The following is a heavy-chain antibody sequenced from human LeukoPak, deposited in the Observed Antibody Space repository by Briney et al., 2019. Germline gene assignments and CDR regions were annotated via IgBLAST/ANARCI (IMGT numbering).Heavy chain of an antibody. V-gene: IGHV3-23*01. Sequence: GGSLRLSCADSGFTFSSYAMSWVRQAPGKGLEWVSAISGSGGSTYYADSVKGRFTISRDNSKNTLYLQMNSLRAEDTAVYYCAKDWRGYSGRYFDYWGQGTLVTVSS. CDR1: GFTFSSYA. J-gene: IGHJ4*02. CDR2: ISGSGGST. CDR3: AKDWRGYSGRYFDY. D-gene: IGHD3-3*01.